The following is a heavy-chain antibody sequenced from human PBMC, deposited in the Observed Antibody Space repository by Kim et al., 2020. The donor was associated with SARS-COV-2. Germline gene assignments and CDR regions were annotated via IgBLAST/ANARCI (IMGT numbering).Heavy chain of an antibody. V-gene: IGHV1-18*01. CDR3: ARGMGAVAGTGDY. Sequence: YAQELQGRVTMTTDPSTSTAYMELRSLRSDDTAVYYCARGMGAVAGTGDYWGQGTLVTVSS. J-gene: IGHJ4*02. D-gene: IGHD6-19*01.